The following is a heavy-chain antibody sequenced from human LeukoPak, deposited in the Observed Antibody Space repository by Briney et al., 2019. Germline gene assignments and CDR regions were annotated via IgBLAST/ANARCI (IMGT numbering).Heavy chain of an antibody. Sequence: GGSLRLSCAASGFTVIYNFMSWVRQAPGKGLEWVSVIYSGGRTYYADSVMGRFSISRDNSKYTVYLQMNSVRVDDSAVYYCARVTVGITYWFDPWGQGTLVTVSS. J-gene: IGHJ5*02. V-gene: IGHV3-66*01. CDR3: ARVTVGITYWFDP. CDR2: IYSGGRT. D-gene: IGHD4-23*01. CDR1: GFTVIYNF.